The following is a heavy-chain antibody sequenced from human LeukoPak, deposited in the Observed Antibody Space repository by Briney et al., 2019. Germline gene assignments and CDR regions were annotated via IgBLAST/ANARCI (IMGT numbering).Heavy chain of an antibody. D-gene: IGHD3-3*01. CDR3: ARERAYYDFWSGYPMGDY. CDR1: GYTFTGYY. J-gene: IGHJ4*02. Sequence: ASVKVSCKASGYTFTGYYMHWVRQAPGQGLEWMGWINPNSGGTNYAQKFQGRVTMTRDTSISTAYMELSRLKSDDTAVYYCARERAYYDFWSGYPMGDYWGQGTLVTVSS. CDR2: INPNSGGT. V-gene: IGHV1-2*02.